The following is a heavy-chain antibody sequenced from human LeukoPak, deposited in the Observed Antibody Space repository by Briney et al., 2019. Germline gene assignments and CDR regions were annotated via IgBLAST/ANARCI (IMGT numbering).Heavy chain of an antibody. Sequence: ASETLSLTCTVSGGSISSYYWSWIRQPPGKGLEWIGYIYYSGSTNYNPSLKSRVTISVDTSKNQFSLKLSSVTAADTAIYYCARAVSGRFDYWGQGTLATVSS. CDR3: ARAVSGRFDY. D-gene: IGHD6-19*01. CDR1: GGSISSYY. V-gene: IGHV4-59*12. CDR2: IYYSGST. J-gene: IGHJ4*02.